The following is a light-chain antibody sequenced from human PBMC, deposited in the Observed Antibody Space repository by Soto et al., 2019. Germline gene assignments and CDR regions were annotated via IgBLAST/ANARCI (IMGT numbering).Light chain of an antibody. CDR3: QQYNNWPPLT. CDR1: PSVNSR. CDR2: GAS. J-gene: IGKJ4*01. Sequence: EIVLTQSPGTLSLSPGERATLCCRASPSVNSRLAWYQQKPGQAPRLLISGASSRATGIPDRFSGSGSATDFSLTISRLEPEDFAVYYCQQYNNWPPLTFGGGTKVDIK. V-gene: IGKV3-20*01.